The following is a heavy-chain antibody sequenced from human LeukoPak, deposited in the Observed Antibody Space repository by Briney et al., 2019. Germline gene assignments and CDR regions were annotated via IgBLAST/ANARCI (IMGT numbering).Heavy chain of an antibody. CDR1: GFTFSSYG. Sequence: PGRSLRLSCAASGFTFSSYGMHWVRQAPGKGLEWVAVISYDGSNKYYADSVKGRFTISRDNSKNTLYLQMNSLRAEDTAVYYRARAPSATGTTVYGMDVWGQGTTVTVSS. CDR2: ISYDGSNK. D-gene: IGHD1-1*01. CDR3: ARAPSATGTTVYGMDV. V-gene: IGHV3-30*03. J-gene: IGHJ6*02.